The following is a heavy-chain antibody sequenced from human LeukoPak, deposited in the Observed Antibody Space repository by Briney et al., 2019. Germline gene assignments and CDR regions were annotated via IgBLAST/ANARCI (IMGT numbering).Heavy chain of an antibody. J-gene: IGHJ6*04. CDR2: ISSSSDYI. CDR3: ARGFDSSGCGGDV. V-gene: IGHV3-21*01. Sequence: AGGSLRLSCAASGFSFISYSMNWVRQAPGKGLEWVSSISSSSDYIYHADSVKGRFTISRDNPKKSLYLQMNSLRAEDTAVYYCARGFDSSGCGGDVWGKGTTVTVSS. CDR1: GFSFISYS. D-gene: IGHD3-22*01.